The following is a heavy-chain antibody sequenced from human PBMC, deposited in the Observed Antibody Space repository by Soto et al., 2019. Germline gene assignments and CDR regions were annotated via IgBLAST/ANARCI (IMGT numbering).Heavy chain of an antibody. CDR2: ISGSGFIA. J-gene: IGHJ6*02. D-gene: IGHD6-25*01. V-gene: IGHV3-23*01. CDR3: ARNFTQRGGMDV. CDR1: GFTFSNYA. Sequence: PGGSLRLSCEASGFTFSNYAMTWVRQGPGQGLEWVAAISGSGFIAYYADSVKGRFTISRDNSKNTLYLQMDSLTAEDTAIYYCARNFTQRGGMDVWGQGTTVTVSS.